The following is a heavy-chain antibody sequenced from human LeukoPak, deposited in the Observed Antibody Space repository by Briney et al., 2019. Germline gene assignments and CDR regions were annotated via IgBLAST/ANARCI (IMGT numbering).Heavy chain of an antibody. V-gene: IGHV3-53*01. D-gene: IGHD4-23*01. J-gene: IGHJ4*02. CDR3: GVNSDY. Sequence: GGSLRLSCAASGFTVGSSYMSWVRQAPGKGLEWVSVIYSGGNTYYADSVKGRFTISRDNSKNTMYLQMNSLRAEDTAVYYCGVNSDYWGQGTLVTVSS. CDR2: IYSGGNT. CDR1: GFTVGSSY.